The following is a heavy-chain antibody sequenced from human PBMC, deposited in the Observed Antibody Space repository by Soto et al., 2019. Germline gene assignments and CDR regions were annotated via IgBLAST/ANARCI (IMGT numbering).Heavy chain of an antibody. CDR3: TTVVAATPYYYYYYGMDV. D-gene: IGHD2-15*01. CDR1: GFTFSSYS. Sequence: GGSLRLSCAASGFTFSSYSMNWVRQAPGKGLEWVGRIKSKTDGGTTDYAAPGKGRFTISRDDSKNTLYLQMNSLKTEDTAVYYCTTVVAATPYYYYYYGMDVWGQGTTVTVSS. V-gene: IGHV3-15*07. CDR2: IKSKTDGGTT. J-gene: IGHJ6*02.